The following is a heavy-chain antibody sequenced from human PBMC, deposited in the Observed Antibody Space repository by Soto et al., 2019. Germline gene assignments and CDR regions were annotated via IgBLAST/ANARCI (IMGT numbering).Heavy chain of an antibody. D-gene: IGHD3-10*01. Sequence: CAISGDSVSSNSATWNWIRQSPSRGLEWLGRTYYRSKWYNDYAISVKSRITINPDTSKNQFSLHLNSVIPEDTAVYYCAKLLWFGEPNHDYWGQGTLVTVSS. CDR3: AKLLWFGEPNHDY. CDR2: TYYRSKWYN. J-gene: IGHJ4*02. V-gene: IGHV6-1*01. CDR1: GDSVSSNSAT.